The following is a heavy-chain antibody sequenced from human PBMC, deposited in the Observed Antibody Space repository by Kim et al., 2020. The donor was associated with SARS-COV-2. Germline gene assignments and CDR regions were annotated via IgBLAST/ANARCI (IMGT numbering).Heavy chain of an antibody. CDR3: AREVQHSNSFDY. Sequence: NKAPNLQGRVTVTRDTSINTAYMELTRLTSDDTAIYYCAREVQHSNSFDYWGQGTLVTVSS. V-gene: IGHV1-2*02. J-gene: IGHJ4*02. D-gene: IGHD3-22*01.